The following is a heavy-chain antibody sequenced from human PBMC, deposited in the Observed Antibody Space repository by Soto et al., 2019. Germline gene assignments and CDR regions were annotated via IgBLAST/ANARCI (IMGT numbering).Heavy chain of an antibody. V-gene: IGHV3-7*01. CDR1: GFTFSSYW. J-gene: IGHJ4*02. CDR3: ARDVGLQWLVPTYFDY. D-gene: IGHD6-19*01. CDR2: IKQDGSEK. Sequence: LRLSCAASGFTFSSYWMSWVRQSPGKGLEWVANIKQDGSEKYYVDSVKGRFTISRDNAKNSLYLQMNSLRAEDTAVYYCARDVGLQWLVPTYFDYWGQGTLVTVSS.